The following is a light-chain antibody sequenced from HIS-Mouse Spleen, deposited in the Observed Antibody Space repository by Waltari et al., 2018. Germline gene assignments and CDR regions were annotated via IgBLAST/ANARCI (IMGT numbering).Light chain of an antibody. Sequence: SYELTQPPSVSVSPGQTARITCSGDALPKQDAYWYQQTPGQAPVLVIYKDSERPSGIPERFSGSSSGTTVTLTISGVQAEDEADYYCQSADSSGTYHVVFGGGTKLTVL. CDR1: ALPKQD. V-gene: IGLV3-25*03. CDR3: QSADSSGTYHVV. J-gene: IGLJ2*01. CDR2: KDS.